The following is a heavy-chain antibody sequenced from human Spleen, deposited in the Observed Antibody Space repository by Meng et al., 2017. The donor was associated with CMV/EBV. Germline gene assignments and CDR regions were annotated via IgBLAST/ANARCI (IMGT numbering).Heavy chain of an antibody. CDR3: ARRGLQFLESLPFNWFDP. CDR1: GSFSGYS. J-gene: IGHJ5*02. D-gene: IGHD3-3*01. CDR2: INHSGTT. Sequence: GSFSGYSWSWVRQPPGKGLEYIADINHSGTTNYNSSLKSRLTISVDTSKNQFSLKLNSVTAADTAVYYCARRGLQFLESLPFNWFDPWGQGILVTVSS. V-gene: IGHV4-34*01.